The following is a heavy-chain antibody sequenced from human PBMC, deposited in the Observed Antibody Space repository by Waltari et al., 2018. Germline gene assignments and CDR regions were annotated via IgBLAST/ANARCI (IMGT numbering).Heavy chain of an antibody. CDR2: VWPDGGKK. J-gene: IGHJ4*02. V-gene: IGHV3-33*01. Sequence: QVQLVESGGGVVQPGRSLRLSCAASGFTFSSYGMHWLRQAPGRGRGGGARVWPDGGKKYYEDSGKGRFTISRDNSNNMLSLQMSSLRAEDTAVYYCARVAVPGTFFFDYWGQGTLVTVST. D-gene: IGHD6-19*01. CDR1: GFTFSSYG. CDR3: ARVAVPGTFFFDY.